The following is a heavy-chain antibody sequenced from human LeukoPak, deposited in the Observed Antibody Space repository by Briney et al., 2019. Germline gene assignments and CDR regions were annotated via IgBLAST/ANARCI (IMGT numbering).Heavy chain of an antibody. V-gene: IGHV4-30-4*08. D-gene: IGHD2-21*01. Sequence: SETLSLTCTVSGGSISSTNCYWSWIRQPPGKGLEWIGYIYYSGSTYYNPSLKSRVTISVDTSKNQFSLKLSSVTAADTAVYYCARHYSRGAFDIWGQGTMVTVSS. CDR1: GGSISSTNCY. CDR3: ARHYSRGAFDI. J-gene: IGHJ3*02. CDR2: IYYSGST.